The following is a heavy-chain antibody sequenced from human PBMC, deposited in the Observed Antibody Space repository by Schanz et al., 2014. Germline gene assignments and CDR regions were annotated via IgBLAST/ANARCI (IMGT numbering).Heavy chain of an antibody. V-gene: IGHV3-48*04. CDR3: ARPPHDSSGYYPFDY. J-gene: IGHJ4*02. CDR1: GFAFSSYG. CDR2: IGVDGTTT. D-gene: IGHD3-22*01. Sequence: DVQLLESGGGLVQPGGSLRLSCLASGFAFSSYGMNWLRQAPGKGLEWVSVIGVDGTTTYYADSVKGRFTISRDNAKNSLYLQMNSLRAEDTAVYYCARPPHDSSGYYPFDYWGQGTLVTVSS.